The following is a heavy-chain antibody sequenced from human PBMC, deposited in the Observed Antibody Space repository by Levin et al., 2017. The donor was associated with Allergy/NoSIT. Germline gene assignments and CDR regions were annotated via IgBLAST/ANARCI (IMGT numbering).Heavy chain of an antibody. D-gene: IGHD2-15*01. CDR3: ARPLTYCSGGSCYPEPFDY. V-gene: IGHV3-23*01. CDR2: ISESGADT. CDR1: GFTFSSYA. J-gene: IGHJ4*02. Sequence: PGGSLRLSCAASGFTFSSYALSWVRQAPGKGLEWVSAISESGADTFYADSVRGRFTISRDNSKNTLFLQMNSLRAEDTAVYYCARPLTYCSGGSCYPEPFDYWGQGTLVTVSS.